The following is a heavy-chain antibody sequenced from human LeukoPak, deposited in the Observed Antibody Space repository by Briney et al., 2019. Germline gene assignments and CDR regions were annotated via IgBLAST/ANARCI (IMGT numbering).Heavy chain of an antibody. J-gene: IGHJ4*02. Sequence: ASVKVSCKASGGTFSSYSISGVRQAPGQGLEWMGRIIPILGIANYAQKFQGRVTITADKSTSTAYMELSSLRSEDTAVYYCARLIGDSSGYSGGYYFDYWGQGTLVTVSS. V-gene: IGHV1-69*02. CDR2: IIPILGIA. CDR1: GGTFSSYS. D-gene: IGHD3-22*01. CDR3: ARLIGDSSGYSGGYYFDY.